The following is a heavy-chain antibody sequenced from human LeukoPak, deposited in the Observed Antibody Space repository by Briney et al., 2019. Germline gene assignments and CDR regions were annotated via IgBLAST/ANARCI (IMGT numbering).Heavy chain of an antibody. CDR2: ISGSGGST. D-gene: IGHD3-22*01. CDR3: AKERTYYYDSSGPRGGY. CDR1: GFTFSSYA. J-gene: IGHJ4*02. Sequence: PGGSLRLSCAASGFTFSSYAMSWVRQAPGKGLEWVSAISGSGGSTYYADSVKGRFTISRDNSKNTLYLQVNSLRAEDTAVYYCAKERTYYYDSSGPRGGYWGQGTLVTVSS. V-gene: IGHV3-23*01.